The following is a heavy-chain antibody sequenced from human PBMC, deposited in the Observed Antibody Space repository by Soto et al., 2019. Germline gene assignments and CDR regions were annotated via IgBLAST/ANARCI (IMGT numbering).Heavy chain of an antibody. Sequence: SETLSLTCAVYGGSFSGYYWTWIRQPPGRRLEWIGDIYHTGRSSYNPSLTSRVTMSVDKSKNQFSLKLTSVTAADTAVYYCARVEVPESSSWHPCDPWGQGTLVTVSS. D-gene: IGHD6-13*01. CDR3: ARVEVPESSSWHPCDP. CDR2: IYHTGRS. CDR1: GGSFSGYY. J-gene: IGHJ5*02. V-gene: IGHV4-34*01.